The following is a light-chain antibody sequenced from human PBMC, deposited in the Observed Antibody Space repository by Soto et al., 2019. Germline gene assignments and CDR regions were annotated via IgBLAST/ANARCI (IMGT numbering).Light chain of an antibody. CDR2: GAS. J-gene: IGKJ4*01. CDR1: QSISKS. Sequence: QCPYTQSVSIGERDSIPFRASQSISKSLAWYQQKPGQAPRLLIYGASSRATGIPDRFSGSGSGTAFTLTISRLEAEDFAVYYCQQYGRSLTFGRGTKVDIK. CDR3: QQYGRSLT. V-gene: IGKV3-20*01.